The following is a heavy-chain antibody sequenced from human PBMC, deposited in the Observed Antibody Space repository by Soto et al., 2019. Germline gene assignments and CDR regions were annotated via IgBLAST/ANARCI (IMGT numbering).Heavy chain of an antibody. CDR1: GGSFSGYY. CDR2: INHSGST. D-gene: IGHD3-10*02. CDR3: TRYVRNHLDY. V-gene: IGHV4-34*01. Sequence: SETLSLTCAVYGGSFSGYYWSCIRQPPGKGLEWIGEINHSGSTNYNPSLKSRVTISVDTSKNQFSLKLSSVTAADTAVYYCTRYVRNHLDYRGQGTLVTVSS. J-gene: IGHJ4*02.